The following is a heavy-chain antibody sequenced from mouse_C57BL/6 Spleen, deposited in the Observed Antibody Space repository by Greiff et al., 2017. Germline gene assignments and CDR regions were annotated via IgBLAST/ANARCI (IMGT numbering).Heavy chain of an antibody. V-gene: IGHV1-81*01. J-gene: IGHJ2*01. CDR3: ARSGTTVVATTNFDY. CDR2: IYPRSGNT. D-gene: IGHD1-1*01. Sequence: VQLQQSGAELARPGASVKLSCKASGYTFTSYGISWVKQRTGQGLEWIGEIYPRSGNTYYNEKFKGKATLTADKSSSTAYMELRSLTSEDSAVYFCARSGTTVVATTNFDYWGQGTTLTVSS. CDR1: GYTFTSYG.